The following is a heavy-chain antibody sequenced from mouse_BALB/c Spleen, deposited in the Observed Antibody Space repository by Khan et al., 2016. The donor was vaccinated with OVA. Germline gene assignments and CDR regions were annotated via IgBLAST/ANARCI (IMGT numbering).Heavy chain of an antibody. J-gene: IGHJ3*01. CDR1: GYSITSEYA. CDR3: RRKYYYDYDPFPY. Sequence: EVQLQESGPGLVKPSQSLSLTCTVTGYSITSEYAWNWLRHFPGNKLEWMGYINYSGNTRYNPSLKSRISITRDTSKNQFFLQLNSVTTEDTATYYCRRKYYYDYDPFPYWGQGTMVTVSA. D-gene: IGHD2-4*01. CDR2: INYSGNT. V-gene: IGHV3-2*02.